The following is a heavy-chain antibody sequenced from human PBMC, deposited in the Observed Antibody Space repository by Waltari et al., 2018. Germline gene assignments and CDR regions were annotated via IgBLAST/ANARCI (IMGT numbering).Heavy chain of an antibody. D-gene: IGHD6-19*01. CDR1: GGSISSSSYY. Sequence: QLQLQESGPGLVKPSETLSLTCTVSGGSISSSSYYWGWIRQPRGKGLEWIGSIYYSGSTYYNPSLKSRVTISGDTSKNQFSLKLSSVTAADTAVYYCARQDSSGWDFDYWGQGTLVTVSS. CDR2: IYYSGST. CDR3: ARQDSSGWDFDY. V-gene: IGHV4-39*01. J-gene: IGHJ4*02.